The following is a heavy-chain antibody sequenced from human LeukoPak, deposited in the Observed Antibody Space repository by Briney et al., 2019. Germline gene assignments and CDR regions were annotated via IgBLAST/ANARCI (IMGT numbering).Heavy chain of an antibody. CDR2: INHSGST. Sequence: SETLSLTCAVYGGSFSGYYWSWIRQPPGKGLEWIGEINHSGSTNYNPSLKSRVTISVDTSKNQFSLKLSSVTAADTAVYYCAGVVPAAIRGNRFDPWGQGTLVTVSS. CDR1: GGSFSGYY. CDR3: AGVVPAAIRGNRFDP. J-gene: IGHJ5*02. V-gene: IGHV4-34*01. D-gene: IGHD2-2*02.